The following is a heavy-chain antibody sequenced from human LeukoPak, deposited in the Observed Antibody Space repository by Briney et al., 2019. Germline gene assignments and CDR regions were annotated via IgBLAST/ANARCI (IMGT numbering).Heavy chain of an antibody. V-gene: IGHV1-18*01. CDR3: ARDRERKYYYDSSGYYWFDP. CDR1: GYTFTSYG. D-gene: IGHD3-22*01. Sequence: ASVKVSCKASGYTFTSYGISWVRQAPGQGLEWMGWISAYSGNTNYAQTLQGRVTMTTDTSTSTAYMELRSLRSDDTAVYYCARDRERKYYYDSSGYYWFDPWGQGTLVTVSS. CDR2: ISAYSGNT. J-gene: IGHJ5*02.